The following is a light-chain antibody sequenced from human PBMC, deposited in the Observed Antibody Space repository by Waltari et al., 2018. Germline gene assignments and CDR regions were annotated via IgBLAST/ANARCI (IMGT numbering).Light chain of an antibody. CDR1: KTDIGSYNL. V-gene: IGLV2-23*02. CDR2: QVN. CDR3: CSYAGTPRVV. J-gene: IGLJ2*01. Sequence: QSAPTQPPPLSGSPGQSLTISRTGTKTDIGSYNLVSWYPQHPCKAPKVIIFQVNKRPAGVSSRFSGYKSGNTASLTVSGLHPEDEADYYCCSYAGTPRVVFGGGTKLTVL.